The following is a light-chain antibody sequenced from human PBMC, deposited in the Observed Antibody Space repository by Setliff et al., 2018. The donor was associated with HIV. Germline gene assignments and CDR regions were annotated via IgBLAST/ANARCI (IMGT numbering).Light chain of an antibody. Sequence: QAVVTQPASVSGSPGQSITISCTGSSSDVGSYNFVSWYQQHPGKAPKLMIYQVNKRPSGVSNRFSGSKSGNTASLTISGLQAEDETDYYCCSYAGTNTYVFGTGTKV. V-gene: IGLV2-23*02. J-gene: IGLJ1*01. CDR1: SSDVGSYNF. CDR2: QVN. CDR3: CSYAGTNTYV.